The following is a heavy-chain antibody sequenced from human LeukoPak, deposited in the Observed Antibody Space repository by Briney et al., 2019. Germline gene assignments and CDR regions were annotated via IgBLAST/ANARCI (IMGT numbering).Heavy chain of an antibody. J-gene: IGHJ6*03. D-gene: IGHD2-2*01. V-gene: IGHV3-74*01. CDR1: GFSFSSYW. CDR2: INSDGSST. CDR3: ARWARPNVESVPHYYYMDV. Sequence: VGSLRLSCAASGFSFSSYWMHWVRQAPGKGLGWVSRINSDGSSTSYADSVKGRFTISRDNAKNTLYLQMNSLRAEDTAVYYCARWARPNVESVPHYYYMDVWGKGTTVTVSS.